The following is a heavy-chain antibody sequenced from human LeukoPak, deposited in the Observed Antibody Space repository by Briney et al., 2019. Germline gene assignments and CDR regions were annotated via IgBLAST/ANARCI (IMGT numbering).Heavy chain of an antibody. D-gene: IGHD3-10*01. J-gene: IGHJ6*04. CDR1: GFTFSNYW. V-gene: IGHV3-74*01. CDR2: IDDDGSDT. Sequence: GGSLRLSRAASGFTFSNYWMHWVRQVPGKGLVWVSRIDDDGSDTTYADSVKGRFTISRDNAKNTLYLQMNSLRAEDTAVYYCARDLIGSFGAYGMDVWGKGTTVTVSS. CDR3: ARDLIGSFGAYGMDV.